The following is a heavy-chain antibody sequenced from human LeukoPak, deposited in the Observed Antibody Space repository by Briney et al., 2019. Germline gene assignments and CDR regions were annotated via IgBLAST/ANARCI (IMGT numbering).Heavy chain of an antibody. CDR2: IIPIFGTA. V-gene: IGHV1-69*13. CDR1: GGTFSSYA. CDR3: ARVLARVY. J-gene: IGHJ4*02. D-gene: IGHD3-3*02. Sequence: EASVKVSCKASGGTFSSYAISWVRQAPGQGLEWRGGIIPIFGTANYAQKFQGRVTITADESTSTAYMELSSLRSEDAAVYYCARVLARVYWGQGTLVTVSS.